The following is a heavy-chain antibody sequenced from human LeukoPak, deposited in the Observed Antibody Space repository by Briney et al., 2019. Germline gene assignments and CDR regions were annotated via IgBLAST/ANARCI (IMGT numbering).Heavy chain of an antibody. CDR3: ARDVPVGATNAFDI. CDR2: IYTSGST. V-gene: IGHV4-61*02. D-gene: IGHD1-26*01. Sequence: SETLSLTCTVSGGFISSGSYYWSWIRQPAGKGLEWIGRIYTSGSTNYNPSLKSRVTISVDTSKNQFSLKLSSVTAADTAVYYCARDVPVGATNAFDIWGQGTMVTVSS. CDR1: GGFISSGSYY. J-gene: IGHJ3*02.